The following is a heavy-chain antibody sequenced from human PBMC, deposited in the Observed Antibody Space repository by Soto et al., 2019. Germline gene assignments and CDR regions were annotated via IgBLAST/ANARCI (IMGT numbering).Heavy chain of an antibody. CDR3: AEDLRNYDFWSGYFSRAAFDI. D-gene: IGHD3-3*01. J-gene: IGHJ3*02. CDR2: ISAYNGNT. CDR1: GYTFTSYG. V-gene: IGHV1-18*01. Sequence: GASVKVSCKASGYTFTSYGISWVRQAPGQGLEWMGWISAYNGNTNYAQKLQGRFTISRDNSKNTLYLQMNSLRAEDTAVYYCAEDLRNYDFWSGYFSRAAFDIWGQGTMVTVSS.